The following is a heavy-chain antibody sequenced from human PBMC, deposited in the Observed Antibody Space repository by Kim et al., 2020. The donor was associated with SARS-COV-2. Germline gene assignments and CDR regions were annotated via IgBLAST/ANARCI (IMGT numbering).Heavy chain of an antibody. V-gene: IGHV4-39*01. J-gene: IGHJ4*02. CDR2: IYYSGST. D-gene: IGHD3-10*01. CDR3: ARHGSGSYSSFPDY. CDR1: GGSISSSSYY. Sequence: SETLSLTCTVSGGSISSSSYYWGWIRQPPGKGLEWIGSIYYSGSTYYNPSLKSRVTISVDTSKNQFSLKLSSVTAADTAVYYCARHGSGSYSSFPDYWGQGTLVTVSS.